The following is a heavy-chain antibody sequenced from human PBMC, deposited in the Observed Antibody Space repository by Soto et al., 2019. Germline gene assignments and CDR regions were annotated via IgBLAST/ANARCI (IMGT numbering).Heavy chain of an antibody. Sequence: EVQLVESGGGLVKPGGSLRLSCAASGFTFSSYSMNWVRQAPGKGLEWVSSISSSSSYIYYADSVKGRFTISRDNSKNTLYLQMNSLRAEDTAVYYCAKGGQWLVRWWFDPWGQGTLVTVSS. J-gene: IGHJ5*02. D-gene: IGHD6-19*01. CDR2: ISSSSSYI. CDR1: GFTFSSYS. CDR3: AKGGQWLVRWWFDP. V-gene: IGHV3-21*04.